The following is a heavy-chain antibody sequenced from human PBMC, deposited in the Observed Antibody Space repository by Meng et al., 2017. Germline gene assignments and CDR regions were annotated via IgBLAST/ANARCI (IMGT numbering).Heavy chain of an antibody. CDR2: IYHSGST. CDR1: GGSFSGYY. J-gene: IGHJ4*02. D-gene: IGHD6-19*01. Sequence: QLQLYQGGPVLFKPSETLSLTCAVYGGSFSGYYWSWVRQPPGKGLEWIGEIYHSGSTNYNPSLKSRVTISVDKSKNQFSLKLSSVTAADTAVYYCARGRYSSGWDRFDYWGQGTLVTVSS. V-gene: IGHV4-34*01. CDR3: ARGRYSSGWDRFDY.